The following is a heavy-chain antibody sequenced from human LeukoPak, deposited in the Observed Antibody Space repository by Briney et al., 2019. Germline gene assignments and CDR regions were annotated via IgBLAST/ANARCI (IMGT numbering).Heavy chain of an antibody. CDR3: AKIRSGWDFDY. CDR1: GFTFSSCA. Sequence: PGGSLRLSCAASGFTFSSCAMSWVRQAPGKGLEWVSTIGGSGDSTFYAASVKGRFTISRDNSKNTLYLQTNSLRAEDTAVYYCAKIRSGWDFDYWGQGTLVTVSS. CDR2: IGGSGDST. J-gene: IGHJ4*02. V-gene: IGHV3-23*01. D-gene: IGHD6-19*01.